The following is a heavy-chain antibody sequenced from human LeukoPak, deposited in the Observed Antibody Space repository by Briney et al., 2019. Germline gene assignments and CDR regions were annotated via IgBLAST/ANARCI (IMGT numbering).Heavy chain of an antibody. CDR2: IYSGGST. Sequence: GGSLRLSCAASGFTVSSNYMSWVRQAPGKGPEWVSVIYSGGSTYYADSVKGRFTISRDNSKNTLYLQMNSLRAEDTAVYYCARETTVTRDAFDIWGQGTMVTVSS. CDR3: ARETTVTRDAFDI. J-gene: IGHJ3*02. CDR1: GFTVSSNY. V-gene: IGHV3-53*01. D-gene: IGHD4-17*01.